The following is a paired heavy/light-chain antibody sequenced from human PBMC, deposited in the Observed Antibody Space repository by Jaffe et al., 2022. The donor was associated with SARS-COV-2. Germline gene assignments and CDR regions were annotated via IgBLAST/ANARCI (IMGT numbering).Light chain of an antibody. V-gene: IGKV2-28*01. J-gene: IGKJ4*01. CDR2: LGS. CDR3: MQAVQIPVT. CDR1: QSLLHSNGYNY. Sequence: DIVVTQSPLSLPVTPGEPASISCRSSQSLLHSNGYNYLDWYLQKPGQSPQLLIYLGSNRASGVPDRFSGSGSGTDFTLKISRVEAEDVGLYFCMQAVQIPVTFGGGTKVEI.
Heavy chain of an antibody. V-gene: IGHV3-30*03. CDR3: ARDRGYKTVGDIGN. CDR2: ISHDGSNE. J-gene: IGHJ4*02. D-gene: IGHD3-10*01. Sequence: QVQLVESGGGVVQPGRSLRLSCAASGFIFKNYGMHWVRQAPGKGLEWVAFISHDGSNEYYADSVKGRFSISRDNSRTTLYLQTNSLTVEDTAVYYCARDRGYKTVGDIGNWGQGALVTVSS. CDR1: GFIFKNYG.